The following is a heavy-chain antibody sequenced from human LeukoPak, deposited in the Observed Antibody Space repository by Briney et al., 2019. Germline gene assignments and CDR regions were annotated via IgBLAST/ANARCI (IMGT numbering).Heavy chain of an antibody. D-gene: IGHD6-13*01. V-gene: IGHV4-39*07. CDR3: ARGRQPFYNWFDP. J-gene: IGHJ5*02. CDR1: GGSISSSSYY. CDR2: IYYSGST. Sequence: PSETLSLTCTVSGGSISSSSYYWGWIRQPPGKGLEWIGSIYYSGSTYYNPSLKSRVTISVDTSKNQFSLKLSSVTAADTAVYYCARGRQPFYNWFDPWGQGTLVTVSS.